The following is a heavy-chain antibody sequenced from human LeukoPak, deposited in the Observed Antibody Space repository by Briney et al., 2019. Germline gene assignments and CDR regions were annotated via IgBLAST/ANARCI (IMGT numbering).Heavy chain of an antibody. CDR1: GFTFSSYA. D-gene: IGHD4-11*01. CDR2: ISGSGGST. Sequence: GGSLRLSCAASGFTFSSYAISWVRQAPGKGLEWVSAISGSGGSTYYADSVKGRFTISRDNSKNTLYLQMNSLRAEDTAVYYCAKDRADYNTHWFDPWGQGTLVTVSS. CDR3: AKDRADYNTHWFDP. J-gene: IGHJ5*02. V-gene: IGHV3-23*01.